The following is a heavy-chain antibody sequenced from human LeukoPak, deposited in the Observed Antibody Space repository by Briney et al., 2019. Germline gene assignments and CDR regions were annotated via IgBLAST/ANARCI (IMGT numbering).Heavy chain of an antibody. CDR1: GGSISSGGYS. CDR2: IYHSGST. J-gene: IGHJ5*02. CDR3: ASALWSGFGWFDP. Sequence: TPSETLSLTCAVSGGSISSGGYSWSWIRQPPGKGLEWIGYIYHSGSTYYNPSLKSRVTISVGRSKNQFSLKLSSVTAADTAVYYCASALWSGFGWFDPWGQGILVTVSS. D-gene: IGHD3-3*01. V-gene: IGHV4-30-2*01.